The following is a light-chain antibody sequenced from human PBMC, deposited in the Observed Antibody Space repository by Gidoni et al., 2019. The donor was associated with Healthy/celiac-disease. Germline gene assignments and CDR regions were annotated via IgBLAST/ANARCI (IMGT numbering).Light chain of an antibody. CDR3: QQYGSSPWT. J-gene: IGKJ1*01. V-gene: IGKV3-20*01. Sequence: IVCTQSPGTLSLSPGERATLSCRASQRVSSSYLAWYQQKPGQAPRLLIYGASSRATGIPDRFSGSGSVTDFTLTISRLEPADFAVYYCQQYGSSPWTFGQGTKVEIK. CDR1: QRVSSSY. CDR2: GAS.